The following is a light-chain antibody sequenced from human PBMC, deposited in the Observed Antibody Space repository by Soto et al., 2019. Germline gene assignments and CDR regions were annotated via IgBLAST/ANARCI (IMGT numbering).Light chain of an antibody. CDR3: SAYTGRNDLGV. J-gene: IGLJ2*01. Sequence: QSVLTQPPSASGALGQSVTISCTGTSSDVGAYNHVSWYQQHPGKAPKLLIHEVTKRPSGVPDRFSGSKSVNTAFLTVSGLQAEDKAAYYCSAYTGRNDLGVFGGGTKLTVL. CDR2: EVT. V-gene: IGLV2-8*01. CDR1: SSDVGAYNH.